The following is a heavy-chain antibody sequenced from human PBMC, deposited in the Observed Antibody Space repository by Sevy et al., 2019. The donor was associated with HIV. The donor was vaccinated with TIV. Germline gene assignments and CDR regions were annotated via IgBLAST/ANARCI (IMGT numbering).Heavy chain of an antibody. V-gene: IGHV3-11*01. CDR3: ARGRDDLGAFDV. Sequence: GGSLRLSCAASGFTFSDYYMSWIRQAPGKGLELVAYIGSRGTTIYYEDSVRGRFTISRDNAKNSLYLQINSLRAEDTAVYYCARGRDDLGAFDVWGQGTMVTVSS. J-gene: IGHJ3*01. D-gene: IGHD1-1*01. CDR1: GFTFSDYY. CDR2: IGSRGTTI.